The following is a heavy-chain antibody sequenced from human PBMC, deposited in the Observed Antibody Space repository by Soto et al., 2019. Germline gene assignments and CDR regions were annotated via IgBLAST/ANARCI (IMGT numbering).Heavy chain of an antibody. CDR3: VLWVRGLINY. Sequence: EVQLVESGGGLVQPGGSLRLSCATSGITFSDHDMDWVRQAPGKGLEWLGRSRRRVDKYATDYAASVKCRSTFSRDDSKSSLSLQMRSLKTGDTAMYYCVLWVRGLINYWGQGTLVTVSS. V-gene: IGHV3-72*01. CDR1: GITFSDHD. D-gene: IGHD3-10*01. CDR2: SRRRVDKYAT. J-gene: IGHJ4*02.